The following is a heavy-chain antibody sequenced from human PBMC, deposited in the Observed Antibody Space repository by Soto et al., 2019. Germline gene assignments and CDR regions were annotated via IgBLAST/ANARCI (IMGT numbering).Heavy chain of an antibody. Sequence: LSTSGVGVGWIRQPPGKALEWLALIYWDDDKRYSPSLKSRLTITKDTSKNQVVLTMTNMDPVDTATYYCARGIVVVVATYFGYWGQGTLVTVS. CDR1: LSTSGVG. CDR3: ARGIVVVVATYFGY. J-gene: IGHJ4*02. CDR2: IYWDDDK. D-gene: IGHD2-15*01. V-gene: IGHV2-5*02.